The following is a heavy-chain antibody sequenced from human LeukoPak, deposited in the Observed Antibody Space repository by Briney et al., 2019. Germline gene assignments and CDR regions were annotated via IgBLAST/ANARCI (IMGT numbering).Heavy chain of an antibody. J-gene: IGHJ6*02. CDR2: ISYDGSNK. Sequence: GGSLRLSCAASGFTFSSYGMHWVRQAPGKGLEWVAVISYDGSNKYYADSVKGRFTISRDNSKNTLYLQMNSLRAEDTAVYYCARERGYSGRYYGMDVWGQGTTVTVSS. D-gene: IGHD5-12*01. CDR3: ARERGYSGRYYGMDV. CDR1: GFTFSSYG. V-gene: IGHV3-30*03.